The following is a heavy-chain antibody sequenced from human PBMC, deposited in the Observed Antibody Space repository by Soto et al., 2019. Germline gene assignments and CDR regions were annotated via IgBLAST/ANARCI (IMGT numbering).Heavy chain of an antibody. CDR3: AKDPNSGYDVYYFDY. Sequence: GGSLRLSCAASGFTFSSYGMHWVRQAPGKGLEWVAVISYDGSNKYYADSVKGRFTISRDNSKNTLYLQMNSLRAEDTAVYYCAKDPNSGYDVYYFDYWGQGTLVTVSS. D-gene: IGHD5-12*01. CDR2: ISYDGSNK. CDR1: GFTFSSYG. V-gene: IGHV3-30*18. J-gene: IGHJ4*02.